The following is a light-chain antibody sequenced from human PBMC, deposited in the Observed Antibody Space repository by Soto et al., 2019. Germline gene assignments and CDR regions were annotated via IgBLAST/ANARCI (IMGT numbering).Light chain of an antibody. Sequence: DIQMTQSPSSVSASVGDRVTITCRASQAILSWLAWYQQKPGEAPRLLIYASSNLQSGVPSRFSGSASGTDFTLTITSQQPENFATYYCRQATSFPITLGTGTRLDI. V-gene: IGKV1-12*01. CDR3: RQATSFPIT. J-gene: IGKJ3*01. CDR1: QAILSW. CDR2: ASS.